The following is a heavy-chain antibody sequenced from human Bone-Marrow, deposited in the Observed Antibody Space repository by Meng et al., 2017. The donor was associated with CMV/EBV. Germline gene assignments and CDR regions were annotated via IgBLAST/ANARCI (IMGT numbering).Heavy chain of an antibody. Sequence: SSVKVSCKGHRRTFSSYTNSWVRQAPGQGLEWMGRIISILGIANYAQKFQGRVTITADKSTSTAYMELSSLRSEDTAVYYCARDVTIFGVVIIGNWFDPWGQGTLVTVSS. CDR2: IISILGIA. V-gene: IGHV1-69*04. D-gene: IGHD3-3*01. CDR3: ARDVTIFGVVIIGNWFDP. J-gene: IGHJ5*02. CDR1: RRTFSSYT.